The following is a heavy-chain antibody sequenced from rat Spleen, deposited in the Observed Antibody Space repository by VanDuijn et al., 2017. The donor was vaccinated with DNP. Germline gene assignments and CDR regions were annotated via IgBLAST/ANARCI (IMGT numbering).Heavy chain of an antibody. CDR2: INKDSNTI. Sequence: EAQVVESGGDLVQPGGSLKLSCVASGFNFNDYWMGWVRQAPGKGLEWIGEINKDSNTINYTPSLKDKFTISRDNAQNTLFLQMSKLGSEDTAIYYCARDRTGTWFAYWGQGTLVTVSS. V-gene: IGHV4-2*01. J-gene: IGHJ3*01. CDR1: GFNFNDYW. CDR3: ARDRTGTWFAY. D-gene: IGHD5-1*01.